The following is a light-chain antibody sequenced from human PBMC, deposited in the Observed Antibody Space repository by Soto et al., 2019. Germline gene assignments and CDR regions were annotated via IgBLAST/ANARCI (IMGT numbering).Light chain of an antibody. V-gene: IGKV3-20*01. CDR3: QQYGTSPWT. CDR2: GAS. J-gene: IGKJ1*01. Sequence: EIVLTQSPGTLSLSPGDRATLSCRASQSVDSNFLAWYQQKPGQAPRLLIYGASSRATDIPDTFSGSGSGTDFTLTISRLEPGDCAVYYCQQYGTSPWTFGQGNKVEIK. CDR1: QSVDSNF.